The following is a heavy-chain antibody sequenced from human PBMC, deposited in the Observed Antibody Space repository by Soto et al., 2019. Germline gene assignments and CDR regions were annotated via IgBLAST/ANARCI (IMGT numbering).Heavy chain of an antibody. D-gene: IGHD6-6*01. V-gene: IGHV1-69*06. Sequence: SVKVSCKASGGTFSSYAISWVRQAPGQGLEWMGGIIPIFGTANYAQKFQGRVTITADKSTSTAYMELSSLRSEDTAVYYCARNEYSSSSRGLDYWGQGTLVTVSS. CDR2: IIPIFGTA. CDR3: ARNEYSSSSRGLDY. CDR1: GGTFSSYA. J-gene: IGHJ4*02.